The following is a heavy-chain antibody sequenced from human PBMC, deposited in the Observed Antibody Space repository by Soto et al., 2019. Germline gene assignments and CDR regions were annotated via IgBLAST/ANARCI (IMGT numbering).Heavy chain of an antibody. CDR3: PRSSLYGAKGNNRFDP. Sequence: QVQLVQSGAEVKKPGASVKVSCKASGYTFTSYGISWVRQAPGQGLEWMGWIRAYNGNTNYAQKLQGRVTMTTDTFTSTEYMELRSLRSDDTAVYYCPRSSLYGAKGNNRFDPWGQGTLVTVSS. J-gene: IGHJ5*02. D-gene: IGHD4-17*01. CDR1: GYTFTSYG. V-gene: IGHV1-18*01. CDR2: IRAYNGNT.